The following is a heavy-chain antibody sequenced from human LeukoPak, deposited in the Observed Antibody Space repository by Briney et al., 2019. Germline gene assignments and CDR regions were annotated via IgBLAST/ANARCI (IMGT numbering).Heavy chain of an antibody. Sequence: PGGSLRLSCAASGFTFSNAWMSWVRQAPGKGLEWVSAISGSGGSTYYADSVKGRFTISRDNSKNTLYLQMNSLRAEDTAVYYCARIGDWGTLGTFDYWGQGRLVTVSS. J-gene: IGHJ4*02. CDR3: ARIGDWGTLGTFDY. V-gene: IGHV3-23*01. D-gene: IGHD3/OR15-3a*01. CDR2: ISGSGGST. CDR1: GFTFSNAW.